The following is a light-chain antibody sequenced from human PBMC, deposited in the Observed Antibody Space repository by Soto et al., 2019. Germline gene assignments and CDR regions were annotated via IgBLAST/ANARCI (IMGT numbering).Light chain of an antibody. J-gene: IGKJ5*01. CDR2: WAS. CDR3: QQYDNSPIT. Sequence: EIVMTQSPATLSVSPGERSTLSCRASQSVSSNLAWYQQKPGQPPKLLIYWASTRESGVPDRFSGTGSETDFTLTISRLEPEDFAVYYCQQYDNSPITFGQGTRLEI. CDR1: QSVSSN. V-gene: IGKV3D-15*02.